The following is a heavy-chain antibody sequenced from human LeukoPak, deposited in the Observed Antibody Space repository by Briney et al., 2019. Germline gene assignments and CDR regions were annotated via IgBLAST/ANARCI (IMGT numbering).Heavy chain of an antibody. CDR3: ARSMYHLTYYCGSGSYYHFDY. D-gene: IGHD3-10*01. V-gene: IGHV1-18*04. Sequence: ASVKVSCKASGYTFTSYGISWVRQAPGQGLEWMGWISAYNGNTNYAQKLQGRVTMTTDTSTSTAYMELRSLRSDDTAVYYCARSMYHLTYYCGSGSYYHFDYWGQGTLVTVSS. J-gene: IGHJ4*02. CDR1: GYTFTSYG. CDR2: ISAYNGNT.